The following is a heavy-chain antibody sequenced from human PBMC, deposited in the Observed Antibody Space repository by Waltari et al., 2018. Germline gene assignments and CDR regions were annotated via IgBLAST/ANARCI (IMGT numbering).Heavy chain of an antibody. CDR2: INHRGST. CDR1: GGSFSGYY. J-gene: IGHJ4*02. Sequence: QVQLQQWGAGLLKPSETLSLTCAVYGGSFSGYYWSWIRQPPGKGLEGIGEINHRGSTNSNPSLKSRVTISGDTSKNQFSLKLSSVTAADTAVYYCARESYSSSSFDYWGQGTLVTVSS. D-gene: IGHD6-6*01. CDR3: ARESYSSSSFDY. V-gene: IGHV4-34*01.